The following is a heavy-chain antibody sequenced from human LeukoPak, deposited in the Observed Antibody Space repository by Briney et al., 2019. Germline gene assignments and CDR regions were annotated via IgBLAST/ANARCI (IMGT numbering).Heavy chain of an antibody. D-gene: IGHD1-26*01. Sequence: GASVKVSCKASGYTFTSYAMDWVRQAPGQGLEWMGRINPNSGGTNYAQKFQGRVTMTRDTSISTAYMELSRLRSDDTAVYYCASGGSYSFSGVDYFDYWGQGTLVTVSS. CDR3: ASGGSYSFSGVDYFDY. J-gene: IGHJ4*02. CDR2: INPNSGGT. CDR1: GYTFTSYA. V-gene: IGHV1-2*06.